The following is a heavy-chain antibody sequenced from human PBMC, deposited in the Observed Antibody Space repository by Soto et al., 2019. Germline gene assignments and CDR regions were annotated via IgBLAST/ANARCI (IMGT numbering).Heavy chain of an antibody. CDR1: GGTFSSYA. CDR3: AAVKLQMATNNYYYYYGMDV. J-gene: IGHJ6*02. V-gene: IGHV1-69*01. D-gene: IGHD5-12*01. CDR2: IIPIFGTA. Sequence: QVQLVQSGAEVKKPGSSVKVSCKASGGTFSSYAISWVRQAPGQGLEWMGGIIPIFGTANYAQKFQGRVKITADESTSTAYMELSSLRSEDTAVYYCAAVKLQMATNNYYYYYGMDVWGQGTTVTVSS.